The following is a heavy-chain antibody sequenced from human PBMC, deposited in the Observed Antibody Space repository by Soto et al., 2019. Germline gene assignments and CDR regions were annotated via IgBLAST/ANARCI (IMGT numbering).Heavy chain of an antibody. V-gene: IGHV4-31*03. CDR2: IYYSGST. Sequence: PSETLSLTCTVSGGSISSCSYYWNWIRQHPGKGLEWIGYIYYSGSTYYNPSLKSRVTMSVDTSKNQFSLKLSSVTAADTSVYYCARTGSLQDYYYCMDVWGKGTTVTVSS. CDR1: GGSISSCSYY. J-gene: IGHJ6*03. CDR3: ARTGSLQDYYYCMDV. D-gene: IGHD1-1*01.